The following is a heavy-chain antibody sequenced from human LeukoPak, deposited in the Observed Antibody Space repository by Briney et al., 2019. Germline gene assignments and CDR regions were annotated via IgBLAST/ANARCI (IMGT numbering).Heavy chain of an antibody. CDR1: GFIFSGDD. CDR3: AIVSWSGYHS. CDR2: ITGGGDNT. D-gene: IGHD3-3*01. Sequence: GGSLRLSCAASGFIFSGDDMNWVRQAPGTGLDWVSGITGGGDNTFYADSVKGRFTIPRDNSKNTVYLQMNSLRAEDTGIYYCAIVSWSGYHSWGQGILVTVSS. V-gene: IGHV3-23*01. J-gene: IGHJ4*02.